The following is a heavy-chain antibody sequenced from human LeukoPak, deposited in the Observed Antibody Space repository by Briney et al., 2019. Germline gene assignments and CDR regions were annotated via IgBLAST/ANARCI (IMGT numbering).Heavy chain of an antibody. CDR3: AKALNYWYFDL. CDR2: SGGDGGST. V-gene: IGHV3-23*01. J-gene: IGHJ2*01. Sequence: QPGGSLRLSCAASGFTFSSYDMSWVRRAPGKGLEWVSASGGDGGSTYADSVKGRFTISRDNSKNTLYLQMNSLRAEDTATYYCAKALNYWYFDLWGRGNLVTVSS. CDR1: GFTFSSYD.